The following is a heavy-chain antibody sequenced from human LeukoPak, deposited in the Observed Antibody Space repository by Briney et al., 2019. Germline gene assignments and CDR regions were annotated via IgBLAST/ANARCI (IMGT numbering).Heavy chain of an antibody. J-gene: IGHJ6*02. V-gene: IGHV3-7*03. CDR2: INVDGSEK. D-gene: IGHD2-21*01. CDR3: GKDIQPGGMDV. Sequence: GGSLRLSCGASGFSFTIYWMSWVRQAPGKGLEWVANINVDGSEKYYVDSVKGRFTISRDNDKNSLYLQMNSLRVEDTAVYYCGKDIQPGGMDVWGQGTTVTVSS. CDR1: GFSFTIYW.